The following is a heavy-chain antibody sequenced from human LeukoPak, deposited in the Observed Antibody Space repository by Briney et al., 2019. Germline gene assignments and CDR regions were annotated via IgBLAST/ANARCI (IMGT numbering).Heavy chain of an antibody. CDR1: GGSISSYY. D-gene: IGHD6-19*01. CDR3: ARRLIAVAGPFDY. Sequence: SETLSLTCTVSGGSISSYYWSWIRQPPGKGLEWIGYIYYSGSTNYNPSLKSRVTISVDTSKNQFSLKLSSVTAADTVVYYCARRLIAVAGPFDYWGQGTLVTVSS. CDR2: IYYSGST. J-gene: IGHJ4*02. V-gene: IGHV4-59*08.